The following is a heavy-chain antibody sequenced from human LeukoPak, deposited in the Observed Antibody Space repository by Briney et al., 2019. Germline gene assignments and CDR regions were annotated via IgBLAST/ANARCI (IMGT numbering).Heavy chain of an antibody. V-gene: IGHV1-69*13. CDR3: ARDSPYGDYERYFDL. J-gene: IGHJ2*01. D-gene: IGHD4-17*01. Sequence: SVKVSCKASGGTFSSYAISWVRQAPGQGLEWMGGIIPIFGTANYAQKFQGRVTITADESTSIAYMELSSLRSEGTAVYYCARDSPYGDYERYFDLWGRGTLVTVSS. CDR1: GGTFSSYA. CDR2: IIPIFGTA.